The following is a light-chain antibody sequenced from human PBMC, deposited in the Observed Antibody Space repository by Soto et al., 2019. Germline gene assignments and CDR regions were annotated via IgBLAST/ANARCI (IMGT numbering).Light chain of an antibody. CDR3: HKYNSDPL. J-gene: IGKJ4*01. V-gene: IGKV1-27*01. Sequence: DIQMTQSPSSLSASVGDRVSITYRTSQGISNYLAWYQQKSGKAPKLLIYLASTLRSGVSSRFSGSRSGTDFTLTISSLQPEDVATYYCHKYNSDPLFGGGTKVDTK. CDR2: LAS. CDR1: QGISNY.